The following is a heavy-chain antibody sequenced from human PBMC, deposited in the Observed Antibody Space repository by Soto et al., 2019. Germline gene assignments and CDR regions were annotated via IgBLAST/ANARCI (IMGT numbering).Heavy chain of an antibody. CDR1: GFTFSSYS. V-gene: IGHV3-48*02. Sequence: EVQLVESGGGLVQPGGSLRLSCAASGFTFSSYSMNWVRQAPGKGLEWVSYISSSSSTIYYADSVKGRFTISRDNAKNSLYLHMNSLRDEDTAVYYCAARYCSSTSCYAAWDYWGQGTLVTVSS. D-gene: IGHD2-2*01. CDR2: ISSSSSTI. CDR3: AARYCSSTSCYAAWDY. J-gene: IGHJ4*02.